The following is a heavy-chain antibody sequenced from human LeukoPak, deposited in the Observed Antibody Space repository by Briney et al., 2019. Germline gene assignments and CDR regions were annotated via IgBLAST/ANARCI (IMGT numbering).Heavy chain of an antibody. CDR2: IYYSGST. Sequence: PSETLSLTCTVSGGSISSSSYYWGWIRQPPGKGLEWIGSIYYSGSTYYNPSLKSRVTISVDTSKNQFSLKLSSVTAADTAVYYCARVLRPYGMDVWGQGTTVTVSS. V-gene: IGHV4-39*07. CDR1: GGSISSSSYY. J-gene: IGHJ6*02. CDR3: ARVLRPYGMDV.